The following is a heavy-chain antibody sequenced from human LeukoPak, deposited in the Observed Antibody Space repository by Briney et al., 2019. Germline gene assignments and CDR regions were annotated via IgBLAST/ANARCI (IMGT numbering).Heavy chain of an antibody. CDR1: GFTFSSYG. V-gene: IGHV3-30*02. CDR3: AKDYGTASNWFDP. J-gene: IGHJ5*02. CDR2: IWYDGSKK. D-gene: IGHD3-10*01. Sequence: GGSLRLSCAAAGFTFSSYGMPWVRQAPGKGLEWVAFIWYDGSKKFYADSVKGRFTISRDNSKNTLYLQMNSLRAEDSAVYSCAKDYGTASNWFDPWGQGTLVTVSS.